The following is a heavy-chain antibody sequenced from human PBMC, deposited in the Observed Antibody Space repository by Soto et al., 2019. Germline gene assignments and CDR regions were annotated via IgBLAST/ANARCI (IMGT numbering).Heavy chain of an antibody. CDR3: ARDTTCMVVPYYYYYGMDV. V-gene: IGHV4-59*12. CDR2: VYFRGST. Sequence: SETLSLTCTISGGAISSYYWSWIRQTPGKGLEWIGYVYFRGSTNYNPSLKSRVLISIDTSRNQLSLTLDSVTAADTAVYYCARDTTCMVVPYYYYYGMDVWGQGTTVTVSS. J-gene: IGHJ6*02. D-gene: IGHD2-15*01. CDR1: GGAISSYY.